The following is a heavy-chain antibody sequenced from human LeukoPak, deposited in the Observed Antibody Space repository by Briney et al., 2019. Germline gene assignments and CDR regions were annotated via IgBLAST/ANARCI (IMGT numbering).Heavy chain of an antibody. CDR3: ARDGSDTKRSFDP. CDR2: INPSGGST. D-gene: IGHD2-2*01. J-gene: IGHJ5*02. CDR1: GYTFTSHF. Sequence: ASVKVSCKASGYTFTSHFMHWVRQAPGQGLEWMGIINPSGGSTNYAQKFQGRVTMTGDTSTSTVYMELSSLRSEDTAVYYCARDGSDTKRSFDPWGQGTLVTVSS. V-gene: IGHV1-46*01.